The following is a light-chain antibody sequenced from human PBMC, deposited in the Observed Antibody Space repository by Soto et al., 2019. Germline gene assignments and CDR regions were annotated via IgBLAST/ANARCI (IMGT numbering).Light chain of an antibody. CDR2: QAS. CDR3: QHYAGHSWA. V-gene: IGKV1-5*03. Sequence: DIQMTQSPSTLSASVGDRVTITCRASQNIDSWLAWYQHKPWQAPTLLICQASILQTGVPSRFGGSGSGTEFSLAISSLQPDDFATDYCQHYAGHSWAFGQGTKLEAK. J-gene: IGKJ1*01. CDR1: QNIDSW.